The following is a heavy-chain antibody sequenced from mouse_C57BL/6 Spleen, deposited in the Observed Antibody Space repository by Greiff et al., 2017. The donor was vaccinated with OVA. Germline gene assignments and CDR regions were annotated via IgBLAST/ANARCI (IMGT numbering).Heavy chain of an antibody. CDR2: IWSGGST. Sequence: QVQLKESGPGLVQPSQSLSITCTVSGFSLTSYGVHWVRQSPGKGLEWLGVIWSGGSTDYNAAFISSLSISKDNSKSQVFFKMNSLQADDTAIYYCARSTMVTTVYFDVWGTGTTVTVSS. D-gene: IGHD2-2*01. CDR3: ARSTMVTTVYFDV. CDR1: GFSLTSYG. V-gene: IGHV2-2*01. J-gene: IGHJ1*03.